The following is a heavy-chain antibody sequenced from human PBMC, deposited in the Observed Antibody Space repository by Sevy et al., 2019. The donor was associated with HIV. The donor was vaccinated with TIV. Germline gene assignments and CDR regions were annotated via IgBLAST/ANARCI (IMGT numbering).Heavy chain of an antibody. V-gene: IGHV1-2*02. CDR1: GYTFIGYY. Sequence: ASVKVSCKTSGYTFIGYYMHWVRQAPGQGLEWMGWINPNGGGTNYAQKVQGRVTMTSDTSIGTAYMELSGLRSDDTAIYYCARDHMYYYDTTAYYAGTDYWGQGTLVTVSS. D-gene: IGHD3-22*01. J-gene: IGHJ4*02. CDR2: INPNGGGT. CDR3: ARDHMYYYDTTAYYAGTDY.